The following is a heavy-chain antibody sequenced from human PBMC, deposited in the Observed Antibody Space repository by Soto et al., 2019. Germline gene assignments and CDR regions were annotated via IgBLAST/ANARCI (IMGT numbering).Heavy chain of an antibody. CDR2: ISGSGGST. J-gene: IGHJ6*02. CDR3: AKGKEAAAGRYYYYGMDV. D-gene: IGHD6-13*01. V-gene: IGHV3-23*01. Sequence: PGGSLRLSCAASGFTFSSYAMSWVRQAPGKGLEWVSAISGSGGSTYYADSVKGRFTISRDNSKNTLYLQMNSLRAEDTAVYYCAKGKEAAAGRYYYYGMDVWGQGTTVTVSS. CDR1: GFTFSSYA.